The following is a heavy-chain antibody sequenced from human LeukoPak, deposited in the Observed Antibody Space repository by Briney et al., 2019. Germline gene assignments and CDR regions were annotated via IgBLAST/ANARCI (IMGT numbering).Heavy chain of an antibody. J-gene: IGHJ4*02. V-gene: IGHV4-34*01. D-gene: IGHD5-12*01. CDR2: INHSGST. CDR3: ARKVWWLGSFDY. Sequence: SETLSLTCAVYGGSFSGYYWSWIRQPPGKGLEWIGEINHSGSTNYNPSLKSRVTISVDTSKNQFSLKLSSVTAADTAVYYCARKVWWLGSFDYWGQGTLVTVSS. CDR1: GGSFSGYY.